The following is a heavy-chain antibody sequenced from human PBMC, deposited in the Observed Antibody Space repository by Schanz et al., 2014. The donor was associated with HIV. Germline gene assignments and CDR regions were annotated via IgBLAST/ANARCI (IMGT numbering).Heavy chain of an antibody. CDR1: GFTFSTTA. V-gene: IGHV3-48*02. J-gene: IGHJ4*02. CDR3: ARDLYDFWSGTQYYLAS. Sequence: VQLVESGGGVVQPGRSLRLSCAASGFTFSTTAMSWVRQAPGKGLEWVSYISSSSSTIYYADFVKGRFTISRDNAKNTLYLQMSSLRDDDTAVYYCARDLYDFWSGTQYYLASWGQGTLVTVSS. CDR2: ISSSSSTI. D-gene: IGHD3-3*01.